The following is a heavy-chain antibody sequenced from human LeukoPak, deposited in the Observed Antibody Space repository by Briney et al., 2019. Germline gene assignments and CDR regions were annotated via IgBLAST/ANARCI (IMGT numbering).Heavy chain of an antibody. D-gene: IGHD3-22*01. J-gene: IGHJ4*02. Sequence: PSGTLSLTCAVSGGSISRSNWWSWVRQPPGKGLEWIGYIYYSGSTYYNPSLKSRVTISVDTSKNQFSLKLSSVTAADTAVYYCARGYGVDYYDSSGPIDYWGQGTLVTVPS. CDR1: GGSISRSNW. CDR3: ARGYGVDYYDSSGPIDY. V-gene: IGHV4-4*02. CDR2: IYYSGST.